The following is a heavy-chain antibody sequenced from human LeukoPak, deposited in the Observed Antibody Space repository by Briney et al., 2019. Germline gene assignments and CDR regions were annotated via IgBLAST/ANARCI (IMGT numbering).Heavy chain of an antibody. CDR1: GGSISSYY. CDR3: ARQEFSSSWYVRWFDP. D-gene: IGHD6-13*01. J-gene: IGHJ5*02. CDR2: IYYSGST. V-gene: IGHV4-59*08. Sequence: SETLSLTCTVSGGSISSYYWSWIRQPPGKGLEWIGYIYYSGSTNYNPSLKSRVTISVDTSKNQFSLRLSSVTAADTAIYYCARQEFSSSWYVRWFDPWGQGTLVTVSS.